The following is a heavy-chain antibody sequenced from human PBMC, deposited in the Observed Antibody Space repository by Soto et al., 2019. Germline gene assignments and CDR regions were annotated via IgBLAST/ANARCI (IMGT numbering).Heavy chain of an antibody. Sequence: QVQLQESGPGLVKPSQTLSLTCTVSGGSISSGGYYWSWIRQHPGKGLEWIGYIYYSGSTYYNPSLRSRVTISVDTSKHQFSLKLSSVTAADTAVYYCARGPDSSHWYFDLWGRGTLVTVSS. V-gene: IGHV4-31*03. CDR3: ARGPDSSHWYFDL. CDR1: GGSISSGGYY. D-gene: IGHD3-3*01. CDR2: IYYSGST. J-gene: IGHJ2*01.